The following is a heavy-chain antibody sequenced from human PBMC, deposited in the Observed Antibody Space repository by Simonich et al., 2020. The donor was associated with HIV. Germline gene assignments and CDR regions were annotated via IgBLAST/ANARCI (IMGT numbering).Heavy chain of an antibody. CDR1: GFTFSSYG. D-gene: IGHD3-22*01. J-gene: IGHJ3*02. CDR2: RLIDGSIK. CDR3: AGYYYDSSGYYGGAFDI. Sequence: QVQLVESGGGVVQPGRSLRISCAASGFTFSSYGMHWVLQAPGRGVEWVAFRLIDGSIKYYADSVKGRFTISRDNSKNTLYLQMNSLRAEDTAVYYCAGYYYDSSGYYGGAFDIWGQGTMVTVSS. V-gene: IGHV3-33*01.